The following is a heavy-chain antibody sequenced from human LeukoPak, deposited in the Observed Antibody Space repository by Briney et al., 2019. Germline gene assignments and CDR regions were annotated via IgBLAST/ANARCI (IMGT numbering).Heavy chain of an antibody. CDR3: AKAPTYNYDSGTYYKD. Sequence: GGSLRLSCAASGFTFDDYAMHWVRQAPGKGLEWVSGISWNSGSIGYADSVKGRFTISRDNAKNTLYLQMNSLRAEDTAAYYCAKAPTYNYDSGTYYKDWGQGTLVTVSS. CDR1: GFTFDDYA. D-gene: IGHD3-10*01. J-gene: IGHJ4*02. V-gene: IGHV3-9*01. CDR2: ISWNSGSI.